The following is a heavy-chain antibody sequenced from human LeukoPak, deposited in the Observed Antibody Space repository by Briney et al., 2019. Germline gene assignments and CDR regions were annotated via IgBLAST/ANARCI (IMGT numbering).Heavy chain of an antibody. V-gene: IGHV3-53*01. D-gene: IGHD3-9*01. CDR1: GFTFSTNY. CDR3: ARDLDILTGPPGD. J-gene: IGHJ4*02. Sequence: GGSLRLSCAASGFTFSTNYMSWVRQAPGKGLEWVSVIYSGGSPYYADSVKGRFTISRDNSKNTLYLQMNSLRAEDTAVYYCARDLDILTGPPGDWGQGTLVTVSS. CDR2: IYSGGSP.